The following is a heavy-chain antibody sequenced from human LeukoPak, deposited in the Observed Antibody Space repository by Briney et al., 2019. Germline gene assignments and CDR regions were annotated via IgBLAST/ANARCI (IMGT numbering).Heavy chain of an antibody. Sequence: SETLSLTCTVSGGSISSSYWSWIRQPPGKGLEWIGYIYYSGSTKYNPSLKSRVTIPVDTSKNQFSLKLSSVTAADTAVYYCARDEWLPSRGAFDIWGQGTMVTVSS. CDR2: IYYSGST. V-gene: IGHV4-59*01. CDR1: GGSISSSY. CDR3: ARDEWLPSRGAFDI. D-gene: IGHD3-3*01. J-gene: IGHJ3*02.